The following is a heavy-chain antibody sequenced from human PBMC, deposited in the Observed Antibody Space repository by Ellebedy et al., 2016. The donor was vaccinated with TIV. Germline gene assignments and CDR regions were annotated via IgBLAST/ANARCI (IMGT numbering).Heavy chain of an antibody. V-gene: IGHV3-11*01. J-gene: IGHJ3*02. D-gene: IGHD6-19*01. CDR1: GFTFSDYY. Sequence: GESLKISXAASGFTFSDYYMSWIRQAPGKGQEWVSYISSSGSTIYYADSVKGRFTISRDNAKNSLYLQMNSLRAEDTAVYYCASTVAGLLHDAFDIWGQGTMVTVSS. CDR2: ISSSGSTI. CDR3: ASTVAGLLHDAFDI.